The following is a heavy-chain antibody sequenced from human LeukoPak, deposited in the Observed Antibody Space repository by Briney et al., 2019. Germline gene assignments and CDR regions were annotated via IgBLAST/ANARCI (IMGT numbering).Heavy chain of an antibody. Sequence: GASVKVSCKASGYTFTGYYMHWVRQAPGQGLEWMGRINPNSGGTNYAQKFQGRVTMTRDTSISIAYMELSRLRSDDTAVYYCAIIAVAGSPDYWGQGTLVTVSS. CDR1: GYTFTGYY. CDR2: INPNSGGT. D-gene: IGHD6-19*01. J-gene: IGHJ4*02. V-gene: IGHV1-2*06. CDR3: AIIAVAGSPDY.